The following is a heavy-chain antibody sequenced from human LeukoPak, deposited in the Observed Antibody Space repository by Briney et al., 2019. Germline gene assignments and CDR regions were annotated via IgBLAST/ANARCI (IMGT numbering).Heavy chain of an antibody. V-gene: IGHV4-39*07. Sequence: PSETLSLTCTVSGGSISSSSYYWGWIRQPPGKGLEWIGSMYYSGTTYYNSSLKSRVTISVDTSNNQFSLKLSSVTAADTAVYYCARDTVGATFPGAFDIWGQGTVVTVSS. CDR1: GGSISSSSYY. J-gene: IGHJ3*02. CDR2: MYYSGTT. D-gene: IGHD1-26*01. CDR3: ARDTVGATFPGAFDI.